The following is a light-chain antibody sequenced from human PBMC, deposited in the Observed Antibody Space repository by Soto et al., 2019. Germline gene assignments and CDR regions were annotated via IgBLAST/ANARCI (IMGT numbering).Light chain of an antibody. V-gene: IGKV1-5*03. J-gene: IGKJ1*01. CDR1: QTISSW. CDR3: QHYNSYSEA. CDR2: KAS. Sequence: DIQMTQSPSTLSGSVGDRVTITCRASQTISSWLAWYQQKPGKAPKLLIYKASTLKSGVPSRFSSSGSWTEFTLTISSLQPDDFATYYCQHYNSYSEAFGQGTKGE.